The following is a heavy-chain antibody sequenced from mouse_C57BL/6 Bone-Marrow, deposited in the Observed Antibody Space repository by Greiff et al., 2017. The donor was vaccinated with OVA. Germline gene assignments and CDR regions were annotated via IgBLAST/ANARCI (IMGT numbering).Heavy chain of an antibody. CDR2: INPYNGGT. J-gene: IGHJ4*01. Sequence: VQLQQSGPVLVKPGALVMMSCKASGYIFTDYYMNWVKQSHGKSLEWIGVINPYNGGTSYNQKFKDKAILTVDKSSSTAYMELNSLTSEGYAVYYCARSDYEYYAMDYWSKGTSNTVSS. CDR3: ARSDYEYYAMDY. CDR1: GYIFTDYY. D-gene: IGHD2-4*01. V-gene: IGHV1-19*01.